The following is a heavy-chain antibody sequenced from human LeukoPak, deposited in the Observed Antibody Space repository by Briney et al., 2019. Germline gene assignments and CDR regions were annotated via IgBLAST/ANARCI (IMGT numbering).Heavy chain of an antibody. J-gene: IGHJ6*02. CDR2: IYYSGIT. Sequence: SETLSLTCTVSGGSISSYYWSWLRQPPGKGLEWIGYIYYSGITNYNPSLKSRVTISVDTSKNQFSLKLSSVTAADTAVYYCARGVGSSGYYAYYYYGMDVWGQGTTVTVSS. CDR3: ARGVGSSGYYAYYYYGMDV. V-gene: IGHV4-59*12. CDR1: GGSISSYY. D-gene: IGHD3-22*01.